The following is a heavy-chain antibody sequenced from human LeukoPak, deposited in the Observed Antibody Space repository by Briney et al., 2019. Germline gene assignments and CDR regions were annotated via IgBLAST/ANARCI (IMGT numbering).Heavy chain of an antibody. Sequence: SETLSLTCAAYGGSFSGYYWSWIRQPPGKGLEWIGDINHSGSTNYNPSLKSRVTISVDTSKNQFSLKLSSVTAADTAVYYCARGSGERRGKWMGFDYWGQGTLVTVSS. CDR2: INHSGST. CDR3: ARGSGERRGKWMGFDY. V-gene: IGHV4-34*01. CDR1: GGSFSGYY. D-gene: IGHD1-1*01. J-gene: IGHJ4*02.